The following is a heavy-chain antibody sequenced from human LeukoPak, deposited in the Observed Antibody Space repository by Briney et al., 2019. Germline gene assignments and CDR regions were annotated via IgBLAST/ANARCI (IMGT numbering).Heavy chain of an antibody. CDR1: GFTFSSYS. Sequence: GGSLRLSCAASGFTFSSYSMNWVRQAPGKGLEWVSSISSSSSYIYYADSVKGRFTISRDNAKNSLYLQMNSLRAEDTAVYYCARDAAAGMSLNFDYWGQGTLVTVSS. CDR3: ARDAAAGMSLNFDY. D-gene: IGHD6-13*01. J-gene: IGHJ4*02. CDR2: ISSSSSYI. V-gene: IGHV3-21*01.